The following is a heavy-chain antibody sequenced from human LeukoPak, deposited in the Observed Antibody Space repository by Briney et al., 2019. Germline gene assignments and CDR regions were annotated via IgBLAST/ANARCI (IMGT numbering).Heavy chain of an antibody. CDR1: GVSFSGYY. CDR3: ARARSLYSSGWYAQYYFDY. J-gene: IGHJ4*02. V-gene: IGHV4-34*01. D-gene: IGHD6-19*01. Sequence: PSETLSLTRAVYGVSFSGYYWSWIRQPPGKGLEWIGEINHSGSTNYNPSLKSRVTISVDTSKNQFSLKLSSVTAADTAVYYCARARSLYSSGWYAQYYFDYWGQGTLVTVSS. CDR2: INHSGST.